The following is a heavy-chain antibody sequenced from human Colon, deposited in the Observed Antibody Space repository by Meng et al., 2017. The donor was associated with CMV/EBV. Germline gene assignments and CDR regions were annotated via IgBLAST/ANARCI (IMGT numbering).Heavy chain of an antibody. CDR2: ISRDGDDT. Sequence: WVASGFSFTTYAMSWVRQAPGRGLEWVSSISRDGDDTYYAESVKGRFIVSRDNSKNTLYLQVNGLRAEDTAVYYCATLKWLNYFFEYWGQGTLVTVSS. D-gene: IGHD5-24*01. J-gene: IGHJ4*02. CDR1: GFSFTTYA. CDR3: ATLKWLNYFFEY. V-gene: IGHV3-23*01.